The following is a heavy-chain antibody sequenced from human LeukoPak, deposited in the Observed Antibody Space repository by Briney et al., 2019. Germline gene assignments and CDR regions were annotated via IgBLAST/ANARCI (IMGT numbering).Heavy chain of an antibody. Sequence: GRSPRLSCEASGFTFSSYGMHWVRQAPGKGLEWVAFIWFDGSYGYYADAVKGRFTISRDNSKNTVYLQMDSLRVEDTAVYYCARMMDEGEIVWFGVLDYWGQGVLVTVSS. V-gene: IGHV3-33*01. CDR3: ARMMDEGEIVWFGVLDY. J-gene: IGHJ4*02. CDR1: GFTFSSYG. D-gene: IGHD3-10*01. CDR2: IWFDGSYG.